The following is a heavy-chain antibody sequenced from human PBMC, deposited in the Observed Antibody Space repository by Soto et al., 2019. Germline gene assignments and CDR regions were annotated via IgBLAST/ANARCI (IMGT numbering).Heavy chain of an antibody. V-gene: IGHV1-8*01. J-gene: IGHJ2*01. D-gene: IGHD2-2*01. CDR3: ARSTRIPLWYFDI. CDR1: GYTFGDYD. Sequence: QVQLVQSGAELKKPGASVRVSCKASGYTFGDYDINWVRQATGQGLEWVGWMNPNTGGAGYAQEFQGRVTLTRITSISTAYMELSSLTSEDTAVYYCARSTRIPLWYFDIWGRGTVVTVSS. CDR2: MNPNTGGA.